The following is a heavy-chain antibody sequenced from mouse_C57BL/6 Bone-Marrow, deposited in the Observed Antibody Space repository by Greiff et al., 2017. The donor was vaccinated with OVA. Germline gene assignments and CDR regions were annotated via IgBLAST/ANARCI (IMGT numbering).Heavy chain of an antibody. Sequence: DVKLQESGTVLARPGASVKMSCKTSGYTFTSYWMHWVKQRPGQGLEWIGAIYPGNSDTSYNQKFKGKAKLTAVTSASTAYMELSSLTNEDSAVYYCKGYYYGSSSYYFDYWGQGTTLTVSS. J-gene: IGHJ2*01. CDR2: IYPGNSDT. CDR3: KGYYYGSSSYYFDY. D-gene: IGHD1-1*01. CDR1: GYTFTSYW. V-gene: IGHV1-5*01.